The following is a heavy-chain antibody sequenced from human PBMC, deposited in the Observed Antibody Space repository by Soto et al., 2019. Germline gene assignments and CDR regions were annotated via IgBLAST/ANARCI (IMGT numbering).Heavy chain of an antibody. V-gene: IGHV4-61*01. CDR3: ARPLYSYGPMDV. CDR2: IYYSGST. D-gene: IGHD5-18*01. Sequence: SLTCTVSGGSVSSGSYYWSWIRQPPGKGLEWIGYIYYSGSTNYNPSLKSRVTISVDTSKNQFSLKLSSVTAADTAVYYCARPLYSYGPMDVWGQGTTVTVSS. CDR1: GGSVSSGSYY. J-gene: IGHJ6*02.